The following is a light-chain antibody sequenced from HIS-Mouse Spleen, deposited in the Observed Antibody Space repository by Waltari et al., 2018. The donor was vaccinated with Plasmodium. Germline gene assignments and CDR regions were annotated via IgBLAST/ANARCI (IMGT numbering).Light chain of an antibody. CDR2: AAS. V-gene: IGKV1-8*01. J-gene: IGKJ2*01. Sequence: AIRITQSPSSLSASTGDRVPLTCRASQGISSYLAWYQQKPGKAPKLLIYAASTLQSGVPSRFSGSGSGTDFTLTISCLQSEDFATYYCQQYYSYPYTFGQGTKLEIK. CDR1: QGISSY. CDR3: QQYYSYPYT.